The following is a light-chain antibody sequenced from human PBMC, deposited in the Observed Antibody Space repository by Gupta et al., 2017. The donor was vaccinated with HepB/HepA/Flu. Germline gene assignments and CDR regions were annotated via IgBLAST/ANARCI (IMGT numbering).Light chain of an antibody. CDR3: QSGDSIAAV. J-gene: IGLJ2*01. V-gene: IGLV3-1*01. CDR2: KDD. CDR1: RLGEKY. Sequence: SSALTPPPSVSVDPGQTASITCSGARLGEKYASWYHQKPGQSPRLVIYKDDRRPAGIPGRFSGSNSANTATLTIRVTQARDEDDYYWQSGDSIAAVCGGGTKLTVL.